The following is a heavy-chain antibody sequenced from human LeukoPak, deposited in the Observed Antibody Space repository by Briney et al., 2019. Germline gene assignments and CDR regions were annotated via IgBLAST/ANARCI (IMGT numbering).Heavy chain of an antibody. J-gene: IGHJ6*02. V-gene: IGHV3-23*01. Sequence: GGYLRISCAASGFTFSSYSINWVRQAPGNGLEWVSANSGSGGSTSYADSVKGRFTISRDNSKNTLYLQMNSLRAEDTAVYFFFSSRRRHTRFGVVIHRYYYYGMDVWGQGTTVTVSS. CDR2: NSGSGGST. CDR1: GFTFSSYS. CDR3: FSSRRRHTRFGVVIHRYYYYGMDV. D-gene: IGHD3-3*01.